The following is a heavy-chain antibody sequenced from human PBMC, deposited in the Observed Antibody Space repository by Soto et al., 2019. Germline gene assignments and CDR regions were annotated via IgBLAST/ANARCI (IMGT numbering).Heavy chain of an antibody. CDR1: GGSISSSSYY. J-gene: IGHJ5*02. CDR3: ARQSSQGWFDP. V-gene: IGHV4-39*01. CDR2: IYYSGST. Sequence: SETLSLTCTVSGGSISSSSYYWGWIRQPPGKGLEWIGSIYYSGSTYYNSSLKSRVTISVDTSKNQFSLKLSSVTAADTAVYYCARQSSQGWFDPWGQGTLVTVSS.